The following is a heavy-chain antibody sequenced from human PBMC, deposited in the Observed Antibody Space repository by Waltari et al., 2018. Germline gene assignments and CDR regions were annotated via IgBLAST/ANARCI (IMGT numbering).Heavy chain of an antibody. J-gene: IGHJ4*02. CDR2: INHRGRT. V-gene: IGHV4-34*01. Sequence: QVQLQQWGAGLLKPSETLSLTCAVYGGSFSCYYWSWIRKPPGKGLEWIGEINHRGRTSYNPTLKSRVTISVDTSKNQFSLKLSAVTAADTAVYYCARGSSGSYSPDYRGQGTLVTVSS. D-gene: IGHD1-26*01. CDR1: GGSFSCYY. CDR3: ARGSSGSYSPDY.